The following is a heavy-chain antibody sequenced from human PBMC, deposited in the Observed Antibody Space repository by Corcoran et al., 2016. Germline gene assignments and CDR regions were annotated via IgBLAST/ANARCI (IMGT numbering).Heavy chain of an antibody. V-gene: IGHV1-8*01. J-gene: IGHJ4*01. Sequence: QVPLVQSGAEVKKPGASVKVSCKASGYTFTSYDINWVRRATGQGLEWMGWMNPNSGNTGYAQKFQGRVTMTRNTSISTDYMELSSLSSEDTAVYYGARAGMAAAGIDYWGHGTRVTGSS. CDR3: ARAGMAAAGIDY. D-gene: IGHD6-13*01. CDR2: MNPNSGNT. CDR1: GYTFTSYD.